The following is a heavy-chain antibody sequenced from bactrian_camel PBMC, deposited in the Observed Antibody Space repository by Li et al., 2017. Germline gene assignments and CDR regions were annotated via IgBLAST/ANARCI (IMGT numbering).Heavy chain of an antibody. CDR1: FGISTYA. V-gene: IGHV3S35*01. J-gene: IGHJ4*01. CDR2: ISSGGSKT. D-gene: IGHD1*01. Sequence: VQLVESGGGLVQPGGSLRLSCAASFGISTYAMSWVRQTPEKGLEWVSTISSGGSKTYYADSVKGRFTISRDNDKNTMLLQMNSLKPEDTAVYRCAGGAVPYAINYVWGSGTQVTVS. CDR3: AGGAVPYAINYV.